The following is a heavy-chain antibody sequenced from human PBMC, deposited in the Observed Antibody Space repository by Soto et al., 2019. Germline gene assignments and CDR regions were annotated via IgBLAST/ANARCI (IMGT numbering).Heavy chain of an antibody. Sequence: QVQLVESGGGVVQPGRSLRLSCAASGFTFSTYGMHWVRQAPGKGLEWVAVISYDGSNKYYADSVKGRFTISRDNSKNTLYLQMNSLRAEDTAVYYCAEDARGGYGSSGPAFDIWGQGTMVTVSS. V-gene: IGHV3-30*18. CDR2: ISYDGSNK. CDR1: GFTFSTYG. J-gene: IGHJ3*02. CDR3: AEDARGGYGSSGPAFDI. D-gene: IGHD3-22*01.